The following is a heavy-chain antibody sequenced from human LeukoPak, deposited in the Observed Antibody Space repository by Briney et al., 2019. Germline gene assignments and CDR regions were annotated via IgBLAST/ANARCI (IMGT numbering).Heavy chain of an antibody. CDR2: IYYSGST. J-gene: IGHJ5*02. V-gene: IGHV4-39*07. CDR3: ARTYSSYSPGRNWFDP. D-gene: IGHD6-19*01. CDR1: GGSISSSSYY. Sequence: PSETLSLTCTVSGGSISSSSYYWGWIRQPPGKGLEWIGSIYYSGSTYYNPSLKSRVTISVDRSKNQFSLKLSSVTAADTAVYYCARTYSSYSPGRNWFDPWGQGTLVTVSS.